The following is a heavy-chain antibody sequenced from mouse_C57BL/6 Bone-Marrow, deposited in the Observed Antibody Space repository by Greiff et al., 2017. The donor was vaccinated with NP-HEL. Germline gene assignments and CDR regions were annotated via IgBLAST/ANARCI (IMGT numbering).Heavy chain of an antibody. CDR1: GYTFTDYE. J-gene: IGHJ2*01. CDR2: IDPATGGT. Sequence: QVQLQQSGAELVRPGASVTLSCKASGYTFTDYEMHWVKQTPVHGLEWIGAIDPATGGTAYNQKFQGKAILTADKSSSTAYMELRSLTSEDSAVYYCTRCGLRLYYFDYWGQGTTLTVSS. V-gene: IGHV1-15*01. CDR3: TRCGLRLYYFDY. D-gene: IGHD1-1*01.